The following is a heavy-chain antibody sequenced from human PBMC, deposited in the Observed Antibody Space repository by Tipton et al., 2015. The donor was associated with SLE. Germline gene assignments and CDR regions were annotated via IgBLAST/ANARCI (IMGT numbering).Heavy chain of an antibody. CDR1: GGSFSGYY. Sequence: TLSLTCAVYGGSFSGYYWSWIRQPPGKGLEWIGEITHSGSTNYNSSLKSRVTISVDTSKNQFSLKLSSVTAADTAVYYCARDVTGDGLDWGQGTLVTVSS. D-gene: IGHD3-16*01. CDR2: ITHSGST. CDR3: ARDVTGDGLD. V-gene: IGHV4-34*01. J-gene: IGHJ4*02.